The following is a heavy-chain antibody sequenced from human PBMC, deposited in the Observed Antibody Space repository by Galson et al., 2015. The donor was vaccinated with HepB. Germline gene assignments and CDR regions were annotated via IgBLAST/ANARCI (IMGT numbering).Heavy chain of an antibody. J-gene: IGHJ6*03. CDR2: ISYDGSNK. V-gene: IGHV3-30*18. CDR3: AKDHDYYYMDV. Sequence: SLRLSCAASGFTFSSYGMHWVRQAPGKGLEWVAVISYDGSNKYYADSVKGRFTISRDNSKNTLYLQMNSLRAEDTAVYYCAKDHDYYYMDVWGKGTTVTVSS. CDR1: GFTFSSYG.